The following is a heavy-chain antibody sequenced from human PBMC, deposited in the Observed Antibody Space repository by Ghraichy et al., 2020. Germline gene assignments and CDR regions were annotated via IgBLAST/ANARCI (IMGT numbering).Heavy chain of an antibody. V-gene: IGHV3-21*01. CDR1: GFTFSSYT. CDR3: ARDSVAGVVVVASTKYGMDV. J-gene: IGHJ6*02. D-gene: IGHD2-15*01. CDR2: ISSSSSYI. Sequence: GGSLRLSCVASGFTFSSYTMNWVRQAPGKGLEWVSSISSSSSYIYYADSVKGRFTISRDNAKNSLYLQMNSLRVEDTAVHYCARDSVAGVVVVASTKYGMDVWGQGTTVTVSS.